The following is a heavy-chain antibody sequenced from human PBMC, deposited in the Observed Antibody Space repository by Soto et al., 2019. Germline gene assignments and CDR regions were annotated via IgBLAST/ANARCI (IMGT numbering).Heavy chain of an antibody. Sequence: QVQLVESGGGVVQPGRSLRLSCAASGFTFSSYGMHWVRQAPGKGLEWVAVIWYDGSNKYYADSVKGRFTISRDNSKNARFLQKSSRRAEDRAVYYCASTAGYCISTSCYASYYYYGMDVWGKGTTVTVSS. CDR2: IWYDGSNK. V-gene: IGHV3-33*01. D-gene: IGHD2-2*01. J-gene: IGHJ6*04. CDR1: GFTFSSYG. CDR3: ASTAGYCISTSCYASYYYYGMDV.